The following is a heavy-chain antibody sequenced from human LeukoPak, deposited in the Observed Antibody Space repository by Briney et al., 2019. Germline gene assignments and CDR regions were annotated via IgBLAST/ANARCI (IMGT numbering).Heavy chain of an antibody. J-gene: IGHJ3*02. V-gene: IGHV1-2*06. D-gene: IGHD3-16*01. CDR3: ARVGAGLNDAFDI. Sequence: ASVKVSCKASGYTFTGYYMHWVRQAPGQGLEWMGRINPNIGGTNYAQKFQGRVTMTRDTSISTIHMELSRLRPDDTAVYYCARVGAGLNDAFDIWGQGTMVTVSS. CDR1: GYTFTGYY. CDR2: INPNIGGT.